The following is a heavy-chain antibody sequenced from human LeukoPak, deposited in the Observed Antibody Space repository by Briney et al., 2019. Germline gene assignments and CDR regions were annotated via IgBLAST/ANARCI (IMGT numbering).Heavy chain of an antibody. Sequence: ASVKVSCKASGYTFNSFFIHWVRRAPGQRLEWMGWINPNSGGVNYAQTFQGRIALTRDTSATTVYMELTSLTSDDTAVYYCARGGGGLVYWGQGTLVTVSS. J-gene: IGHJ4*02. D-gene: IGHD2-15*01. CDR3: ARGGGGLVY. CDR1: GYTFNSFF. CDR2: INPNSGGV. V-gene: IGHV1-2*02.